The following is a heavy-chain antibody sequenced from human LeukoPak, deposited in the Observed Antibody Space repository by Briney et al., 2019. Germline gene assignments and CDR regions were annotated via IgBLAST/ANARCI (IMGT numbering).Heavy chain of an antibody. Sequence: ASVKVSCKASGYTFTSYDINWVRQATGQGLEWMGWMNPNSGNTGYAQKFQGRVTMTRNTSISTAYMELSSLRSEDTAVYYCARAPPVAGPPYYYYYYMDVWGKGTTVTISS. J-gene: IGHJ6*03. V-gene: IGHV1-8*01. CDR2: MNPNSGNT. CDR3: ARAPPVAGPPYYYYYYMDV. D-gene: IGHD6-19*01. CDR1: GYTFTSYD.